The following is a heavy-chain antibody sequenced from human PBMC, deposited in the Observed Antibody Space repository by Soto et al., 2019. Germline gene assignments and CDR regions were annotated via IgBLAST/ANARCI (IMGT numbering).Heavy chain of an antibody. V-gene: IGHV4-39*01. Sequence: SETPXLTCTVSGGSISSSSYYWGWIRQPPGKGLEWIGSIYYSGSTYYNPSLKSRVTISVDTSKNQFSLKLSSVTAADTAVYYCARHFCSWNACYAFDIWGQGTMVTVSS. D-gene: IGHD1-1*01. J-gene: IGHJ3*02. CDR1: GGSISSSSYY. CDR2: IYYSGST. CDR3: ARHFCSWNACYAFDI.